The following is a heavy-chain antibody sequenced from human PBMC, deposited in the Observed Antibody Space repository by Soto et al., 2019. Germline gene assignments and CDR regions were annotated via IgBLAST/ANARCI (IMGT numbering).Heavy chain of an antibody. CDR3: ARDAEKWELTNPNWFDT. CDR2: TYYRSKWYN. D-gene: IGHD1-26*01. J-gene: IGHJ5*02. Sequence: SQTLSLTCAISGDSVSSNSAAWNWIRQSPSRGLEWLGRTYYRSKWYNDYAVSVKSRITINPDTSKNQFSLQLNSVTPEDTAVYYCARDAEKWELTNPNWFDTWGQGTLVTVSS. V-gene: IGHV6-1*01. CDR1: GDSVSSNSAA.